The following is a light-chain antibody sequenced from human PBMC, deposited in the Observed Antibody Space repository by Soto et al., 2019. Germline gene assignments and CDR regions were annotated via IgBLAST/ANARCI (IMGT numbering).Light chain of an antibody. CDR3: QQYYNWPIT. CDR2: GAS. V-gene: IGKV3-15*01. J-gene: IGKJ5*01. Sequence: EVVMPQSPATLSVSPGERATLSCRASQSVGSNLAWYQQKPGQAPRLLIYGASTRATGIPARFSGSGSGTEFTLTISSLQSEDFAVYYCQQYYNWPITFGQGTRLEI. CDR1: QSVGSN.